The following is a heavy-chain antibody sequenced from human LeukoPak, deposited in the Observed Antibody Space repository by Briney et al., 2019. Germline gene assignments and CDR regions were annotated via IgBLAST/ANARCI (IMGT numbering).Heavy chain of an antibody. J-gene: IGHJ5*02. D-gene: IGHD3-22*01. CDR3: ARTDSSGYYYWFDP. V-gene: IGHV4-59*08. Sequence: SETLSLTCTVSGGSISTYYWSWIRQPPGKGLEWIGYIYYSGSTNYNPSLKSRVTTSVDTSKNQFSLKLSSVTAADTAVYYCARTDSSGYYYWFDPWGQGTLVTVSS. CDR1: GGSISTYY. CDR2: IYYSGST.